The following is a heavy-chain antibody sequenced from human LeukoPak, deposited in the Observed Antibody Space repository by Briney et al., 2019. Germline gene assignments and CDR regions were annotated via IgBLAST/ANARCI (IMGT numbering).Heavy chain of an antibody. CDR2: ISYDGSNK. J-gene: IGHJ3*02. CDR3: AKGGNSYGYGSAFDI. V-gene: IGHV3-30*18. D-gene: IGHD5-18*01. Sequence: GRSLRLSCAASGFTFSSYGMHWVRQAPGKGLEWVAVISYDGSNKYYADSVKGRFTTSRDNSKNTLYLQMNSLRAEDTAVYYCAKGGNSYGYGSAFDIWGQGTMATVSS. CDR1: GFTFSSYG.